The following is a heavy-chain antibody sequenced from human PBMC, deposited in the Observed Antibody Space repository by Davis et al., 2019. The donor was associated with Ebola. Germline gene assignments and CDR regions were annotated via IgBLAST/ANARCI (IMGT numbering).Heavy chain of an antibody. Sequence: PGGSLRLSCAVYGGSFSGYYWSWIRQPPGKGLEWIGEINHSGDSNDNPSLKSRVTMSVDMSKNQFSLKLSFVTAADTAVYYCAKGTDYFDYWGQGTLVTVSS. CDR1: GGSFSGYY. D-gene: IGHD1-7*01. J-gene: IGHJ4*02. V-gene: IGHV4-34*01. CDR3: AKGTDYFDY. CDR2: INHSGDS.